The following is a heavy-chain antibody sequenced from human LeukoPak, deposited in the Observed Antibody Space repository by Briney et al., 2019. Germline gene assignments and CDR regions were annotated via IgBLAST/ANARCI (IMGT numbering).Heavy chain of an antibody. J-gene: IGHJ4*02. Sequence: SGPTLVNPTQTLTLTCTFSGFSLSTSGVGVGWIRQPPGKALEWLALIYWNDDKRYSPSLKSRLTITKDTSKNQVVLTMTNMDPVDTATYYRAHSTMITFGGVIVGNYWGQGTLVTVSS. CDR1: GFSLSTSGVG. CDR3: AHSTMITFGGVIVGNY. CDR2: IYWNDDK. D-gene: IGHD3-16*02. V-gene: IGHV2-5*01.